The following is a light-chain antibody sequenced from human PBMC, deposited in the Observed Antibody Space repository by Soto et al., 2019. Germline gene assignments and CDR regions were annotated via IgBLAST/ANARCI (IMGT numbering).Light chain of an antibody. CDR2: ESS. Sequence: QSALTQPASVSGSPGQSITISCTGTSSDVGSYNLVSWYQQHPGKAPKVVIYESSQRPSGISNRVSGSRSGNTASLTISGLQAEDEAHSYCCSYAGSHTWVFGGGTKVTVL. V-gene: IGLV2-23*01. CDR3: CSYAGSHTWV. J-gene: IGLJ3*02. CDR1: SSDVGSYNL.